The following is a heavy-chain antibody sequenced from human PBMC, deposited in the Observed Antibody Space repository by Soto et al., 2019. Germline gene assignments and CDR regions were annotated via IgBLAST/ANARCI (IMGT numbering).Heavy chain of an antibody. CDR2: IIPILGIA. CDR1: GGTFSSYT. Sequence: QVQLVQSGAEVKKPGSSVKVSCKASGGTFSSYTISWVRQAPGQGLEWMGRIIPILGIANYAQKIQGRVTIPADKSTRTAYMELSRLGSEDTAVYYCARSSDIVATTADDAFDIWGQGTMVHVSS. CDR3: ARSSDIVATTADDAFDI. V-gene: IGHV1-69*02. J-gene: IGHJ3*02. D-gene: IGHD5-12*01.